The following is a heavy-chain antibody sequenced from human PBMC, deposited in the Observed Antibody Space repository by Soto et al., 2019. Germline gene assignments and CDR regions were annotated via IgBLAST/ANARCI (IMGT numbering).Heavy chain of an antibody. J-gene: IGHJ6*02. Sequence: QVQLVESGGGVVQPGRSLRLSCAASGFTFSSYGMHWVRQAPGKGLEWVAVISYDGSNKYYADSVKGRFTISRDNSKNTLYLQMNSLRAEDTAVYYCAKDWAIQLEIPRGGMDVWGQGTTVTVSS. CDR3: AKDWAIQLEIPRGGMDV. D-gene: IGHD5-18*01. V-gene: IGHV3-30*18. CDR2: ISYDGSNK. CDR1: GFTFSSYG.